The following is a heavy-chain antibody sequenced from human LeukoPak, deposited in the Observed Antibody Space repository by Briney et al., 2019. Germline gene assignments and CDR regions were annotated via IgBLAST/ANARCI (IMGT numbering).Heavy chain of an antibody. CDR2: IIPIFGTA. V-gene: IGHV1-69*01. Sequence: ASVKVSCKASGGTFSSYAISWVRQAPGQGLEWMGGIIPIFGTANYAQKFQGRVTITADESTSTAYMELSSLRSEDTAVYYCARAMYYDSSGYTYYYYDMDVWGQGTTVTVSS. CDR3: ARAMYYDSSGYTYYYYDMDV. D-gene: IGHD3-22*01. CDR1: GGTFSSYA. J-gene: IGHJ6*02.